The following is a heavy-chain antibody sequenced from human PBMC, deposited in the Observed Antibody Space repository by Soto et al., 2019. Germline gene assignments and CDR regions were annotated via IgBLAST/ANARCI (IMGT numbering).Heavy chain of an antibody. Sequence: SETLSLTCSVSGGSLSKYYWSWIRQPAGKGLEWIGRISTSGHVVSKVSLRSRLTMSVDMSNNHFSLKLTSVTAADTAVYYCATDNNDFWSLYPLAFDYWGQGALVTVSS. D-gene: IGHD3-3*01. CDR3: ATDNNDFWSLYPLAFDY. CDR1: GGSLSKYY. CDR2: ISTSGHV. J-gene: IGHJ4*02. V-gene: IGHV4-4*07.